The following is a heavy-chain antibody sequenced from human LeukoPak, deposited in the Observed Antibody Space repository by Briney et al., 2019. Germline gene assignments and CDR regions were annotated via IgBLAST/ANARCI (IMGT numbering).Heavy chain of an antibody. V-gene: IGHV3-7*01. J-gene: IGHJ4*02. D-gene: IGHD6-13*01. CDR3: ARVRGSKQLDY. CDR2: IHQDGSEK. CDR1: GFTLSGYW. Sequence: PGGSLRLSCAASGFTLSGYWMSRVRQAPGKGLEWVANIHQDGSEKYYVDSVKGRFTISRDNAKNSLYLQMDSLRAEDTAVYYCARVRGSKQLDYWGQGTLVTVSS.